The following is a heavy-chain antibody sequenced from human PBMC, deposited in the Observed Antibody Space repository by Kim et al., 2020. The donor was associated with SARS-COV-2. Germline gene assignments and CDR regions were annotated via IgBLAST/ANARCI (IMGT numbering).Heavy chain of an antibody. V-gene: IGHV4-31*02. J-gene: IGHJ3*02. Sequence: SPTSRVTISVDTSKNQCSLKLSSVTAADTAVYYCARATFYDFWSGNAFDIWGQGTMVTVSS. CDR3: ARATFYDFWSGNAFDI. D-gene: IGHD3-3*01.